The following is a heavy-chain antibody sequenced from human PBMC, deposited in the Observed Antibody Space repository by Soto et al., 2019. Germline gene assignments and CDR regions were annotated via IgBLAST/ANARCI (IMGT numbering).Heavy chain of an antibody. J-gene: IGHJ4*02. CDR1: RFTFSSYA. V-gene: IGHV3-23*01. D-gene: IGHD1-26*01. CDR2: ISGSGGST. Sequence: GGSLRLSCAASRFTFSSYAMSCVRQAPGKGLEWVSAISGSGGSTYYAASVKGRFTISRDNSKNTLYLQMNSLRAEDTAVYYCAKERNSGSYPKKGLSHLFDFWGQGTLVTVS. CDR3: AKERNSGSYPKKGLSHLFDF.